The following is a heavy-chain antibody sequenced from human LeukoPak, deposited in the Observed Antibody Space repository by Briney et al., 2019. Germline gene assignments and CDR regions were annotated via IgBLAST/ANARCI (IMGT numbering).Heavy chain of an antibody. J-gene: IGHJ4*02. V-gene: IGHV3-48*03. CDR3: ARGEDY. CDR2: ISSSGRSI. Sequence: GGSLRLSCAASGFTFSSYEMNWVRQAPGKGLEWVSYISSSGRSIYYADSVKGRFTVSRDNAKNSLNLQMNSLRDEDTAVYYCARGEDYWGQGSLVTVSS. CDR1: GFTFSSYE.